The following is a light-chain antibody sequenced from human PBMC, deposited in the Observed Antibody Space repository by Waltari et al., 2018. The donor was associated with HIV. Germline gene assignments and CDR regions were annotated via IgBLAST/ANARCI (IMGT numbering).Light chain of an antibody. J-gene: IGLJ3*02. CDR2: NN. V-gene: IGLV1-40*01. CDR1: SSNIGADYA. CDR3: QSYDSSLSGSRV. Sequence: QSVLTQPPSVSGAPGQRVTISCTGNSSNIGADYALHWYQQLPGTAPKLPIYNNKRPSGVPDRSSGSKSGTSASLAITGLRAEDEAYYFCQSYDSSLSGSRVFGGGTKLTVL.